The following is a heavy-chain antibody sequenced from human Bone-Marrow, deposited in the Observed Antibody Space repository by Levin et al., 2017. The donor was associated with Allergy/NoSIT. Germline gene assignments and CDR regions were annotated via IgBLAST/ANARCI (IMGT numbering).Heavy chain of an antibody. V-gene: IGHV1-69*01. J-gene: IGHJ4*02. Sequence: PGESLKISCKASGGTFSSNTLSWVRQAPGQGLEWMGGIIPIFGSAKYAQKFKGRVTITADESTSTAYMELSSLRSDDTAVYYCARAQGYNWKDPLDYWGQGTLVTVSS. CDR3: ARAQGYNWKDPLDY. CDR2: IIPIFGSA. CDR1: GGTFSSNT. D-gene: IGHD1-1*01.